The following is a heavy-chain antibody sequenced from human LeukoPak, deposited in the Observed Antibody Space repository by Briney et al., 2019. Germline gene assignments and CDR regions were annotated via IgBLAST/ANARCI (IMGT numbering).Heavy chain of an antibody. V-gene: IGHV4-4*07. CDR1: GGSISGYY. CDR3: ARVSDYGDYLNWFDP. D-gene: IGHD4-17*01. CDR2: IYTSGST. J-gene: IGHJ5*02. Sequence: PSETLSLTCTVSGGSISGYYWSWIRQPAGKGLEWIGRIYTSGSTNYNPSLKSRVTMSVDTSKNQFSLKLSSVTAADTAVYYCARVSDYGDYLNWFDPWGQGTLVTVSS.